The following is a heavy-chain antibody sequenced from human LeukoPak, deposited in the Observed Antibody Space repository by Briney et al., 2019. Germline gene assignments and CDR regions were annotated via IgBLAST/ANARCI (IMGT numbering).Heavy chain of an antibody. CDR1: GGSISSGSYY. V-gene: IGHV4-61*02. CDR2: IYTSGST. J-gene: IGHJ4*02. Sequence: SQTLSLTCTVSGGSISSGSYYWSWIRQPAGKGLEWIGRIYTSGSTNYNPSLKSRVTISVDTSKNQFSLKLSSVPAADTAVYYCARVSGSYYAEIDYWGQGTLVTVSS. D-gene: IGHD1-26*01. CDR3: ARVSGSYYAEIDY.